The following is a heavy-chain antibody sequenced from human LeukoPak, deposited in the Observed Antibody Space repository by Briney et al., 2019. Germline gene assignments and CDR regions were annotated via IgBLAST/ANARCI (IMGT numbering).Heavy chain of an antibody. CDR3: ARDAGYYYGSGSSSDY. J-gene: IGHJ4*02. Sequence: GGSLRLSCAASGFTFSSDSMNWVRQAPGKGLEWVSSISSSSSYIYYADSVKGRFTISRDNAKNSLYLQMNSLRAEDTAVYYCARDAGYYYGSGSSSDYWGQGTLVTVSS. CDR1: GFTFSSDS. V-gene: IGHV3-21*01. CDR2: ISSSSSYI. D-gene: IGHD3-10*01.